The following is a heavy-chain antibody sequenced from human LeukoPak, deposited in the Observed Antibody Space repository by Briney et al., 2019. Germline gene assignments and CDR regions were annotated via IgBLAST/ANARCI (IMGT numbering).Heavy chain of an antibody. J-gene: IGHJ3*02. D-gene: IGHD3-10*01. V-gene: IGHV4-39*01. Sequence: SETLSLTCPVSGGSISSTNYYWGWIRQPPGKGLEWIGSIYYSGSTYYNPSLKSRVTISIDTSKNQFSLKLTSVTAADTSVYFCARGVRDYGFDAFNILGPGTMVNGSS. CDR2: IYYSGST. CDR3: ARGVRDYGFDAFNI. CDR1: GGSISSTNYY.